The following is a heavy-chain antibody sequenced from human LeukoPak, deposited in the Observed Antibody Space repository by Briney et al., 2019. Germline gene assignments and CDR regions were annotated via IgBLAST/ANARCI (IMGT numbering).Heavy chain of an antibody. CDR1: GGSISSYY. Sequence: SETLSLTCTVSGGSISSYYWSWIRQPPGKGLEWIGYIYYSGSTNYNPSLKSRVTISVDTSKNQFSLKLSSVTAADTAVYYCARRRWLQLPDDAFDIWGQRTMVTVSS. CDR3: ARRRWLQLPDDAFDI. CDR2: IYYSGST. V-gene: IGHV4-59*08. D-gene: IGHD5-24*01. J-gene: IGHJ3*02.